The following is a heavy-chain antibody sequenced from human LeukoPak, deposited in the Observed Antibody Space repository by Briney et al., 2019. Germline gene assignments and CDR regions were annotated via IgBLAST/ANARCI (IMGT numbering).Heavy chain of an antibody. D-gene: IGHD6-13*01. CDR3: ARVGSSWSPNKFDY. Sequence: PGGSLRLSCAASGFTFSSYAMSWVRQAPGKGLEWVSYISSSSSTIYYADSVKGRFTISRDNAKNSLYLQMNSLRAEDTAVYYCARVGSSWSPNKFDYWGQGTLVTVSS. V-gene: IGHV3-48*04. CDR2: ISSSSSTI. J-gene: IGHJ4*02. CDR1: GFTFSSYA.